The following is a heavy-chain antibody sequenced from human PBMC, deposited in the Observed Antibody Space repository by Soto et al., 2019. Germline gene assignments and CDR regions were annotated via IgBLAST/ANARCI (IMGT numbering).Heavy chain of an antibody. CDR3: ARDQGYCSGGSCYVAGY. CDR2: INSDGSTT. J-gene: IGHJ4*02. CDR1: GFTFSTYW. V-gene: IGHV3-74*01. D-gene: IGHD2-15*01. Sequence: EVQLVESGGGLVQPGGSLRLSCAASGFTFSTYWMHWVRQAPGKGLVWVSRINSDGSTTDYADSVRGRFTLSRDNAKNTLYLQINSLRAEDTAVYYCARDQGYCSGGSCYVAGYWGQGTLVTVSS.